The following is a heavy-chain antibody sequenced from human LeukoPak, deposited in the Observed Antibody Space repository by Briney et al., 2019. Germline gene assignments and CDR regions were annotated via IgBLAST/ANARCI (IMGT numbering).Heavy chain of an antibody. V-gene: IGHV4-61*08. J-gene: IGHJ3*02. CDR1: GGSINNGGYY. D-gene: IGHD5-18*01. CDR3: ARHAKIQPPVPFDI. CDR2: IYYSGST. Sequence: SETLSLTCTVSGGSINNGGYYWSWIRQHPGKGLEWIGYIYYSGSTNYNPSLKSRVTISVDTSKNQFSLKLSSVTAADTAVYYCARHAKIQPPVPFDIWGQGTMVTVSS.